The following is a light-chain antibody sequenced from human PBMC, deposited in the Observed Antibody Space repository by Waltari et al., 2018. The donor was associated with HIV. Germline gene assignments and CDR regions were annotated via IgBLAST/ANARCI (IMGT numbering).Light chain of an antibody. J-gene: IGLJ3*02. V-gene: IGLV2-23*02. CDR2: EVS. CDR3: CSYAGSTNWV. CDR1: SSDVGTYNL. Sequence: QSALTQPASVSGSPGQSITISCPGTSSDVGTYNLVSWYQQRPGKAPKLIISEVSQRPAGVSNHFSGSKSANTASLTISGLQAEDEADYYCCSYAGSTNWVFGGGTKLTVL.